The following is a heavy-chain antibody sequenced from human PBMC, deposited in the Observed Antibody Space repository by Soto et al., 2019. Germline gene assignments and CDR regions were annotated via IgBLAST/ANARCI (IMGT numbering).Heavy chain of an antibody. CDR1: SASIIGYY. CDR3: ARDLWGYCGTDCYPLDV. V-gene: IGHV4-59*01. D-gene: IGHD2-21*02. CDR2: MYNTGST. J-gene: IGHJ6*02. Sequence: SDTLSLTCTISSASIIGYYWSWIRQPPGKGLEWIGYMYNTGSTVYNPSFKSRVTISVDTSKNQFSLKLNSVTAADTAVYYCARDLWGYCGTDCYPLDVWGQGTTVS.